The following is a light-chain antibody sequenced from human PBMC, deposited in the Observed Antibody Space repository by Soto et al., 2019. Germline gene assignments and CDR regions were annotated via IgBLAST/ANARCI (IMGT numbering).Light chain of an antibody. J-gene: IGLJ1*01. V-gene: IGLV2-14*03. CDR3: SSFRSSSTPYV. CDR2: DVS. Sequence: QSALTQPASVSGSPGQSITISCTGTSSDIGDSNYVSWYQQHPGKAPKLVIYDVSNRPSGVSNRFYGSKSANTASLTISGLQAEDEADYYCSSFRSSSTPYVFGTGTKLTVL. CDR1: SSDIGDSNY.